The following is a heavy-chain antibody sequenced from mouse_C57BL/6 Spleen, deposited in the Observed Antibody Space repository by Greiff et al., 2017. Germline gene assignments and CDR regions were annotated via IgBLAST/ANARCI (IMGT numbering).Heavy chain of an antibody. CDR3: TRLTGSSPFDY. J-gene: IGHJ2*01. CDR2: IDPETGGT. D-gene: IGHD1-1*01. CDR1: GYTFTDYE. V-gene: IGHV1-15*01. Sequence: VQLQQSGAELVRPGASVTLSCKASGYTFTDYEMHWVKQTPVHGLEWIGAIDPETGGTAYNQKFKGKAILTADKSSSTAYMELRSLTSEDSAVYYCTRLTGSSPFDYWGQGTTLTVSS.